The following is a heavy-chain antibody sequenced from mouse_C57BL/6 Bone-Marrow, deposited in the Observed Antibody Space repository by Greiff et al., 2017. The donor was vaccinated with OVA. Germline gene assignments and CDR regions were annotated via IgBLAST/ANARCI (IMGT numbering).Heavy chain of an antibody. Sequence: QVQLQQSGAELVKPGASVKLSCKASGYTFTSYWMHWVKQRPGQGLEWIGMIHPNSGSTNYNEKFKSKATLTVDKSSSTAYMQLSSLTSEDSAVYYCARNWDYYGSSYGFAYWGQGTLVTVSA. V-gene: IGHV1-64*01. J-gene: IGHJ3*01. CDR2: IHPNSGST. CDR3: ARNWDYYGSSYGFAY. D-gene: IGHD1-1*01. CDR1: GYTFTSYW.